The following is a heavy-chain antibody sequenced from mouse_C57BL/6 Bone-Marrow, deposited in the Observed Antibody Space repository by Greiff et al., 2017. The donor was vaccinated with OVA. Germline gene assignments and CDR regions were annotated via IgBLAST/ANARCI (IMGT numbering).Heavy chain of an antibody. CDR1: GFTLSNYW. CDR2: IRLKSDNYAT. Sequence: EVQGVESGGGLVQPGGSMKLSCVASGFTLSNYWMNWVRQSPEKGLEWVAQIRLKSDNYATHYAESVKGRFTISRDDSKSSVYLQMNNLRAEDTGIYYCTEGYYKPFAYWGQGTLVTVSA. CDR3: TEGYYKPFAY. V-gene: IGHV6-3*01. D-gene: IGHD2-12*01. J-gene: IGHJ3*01.